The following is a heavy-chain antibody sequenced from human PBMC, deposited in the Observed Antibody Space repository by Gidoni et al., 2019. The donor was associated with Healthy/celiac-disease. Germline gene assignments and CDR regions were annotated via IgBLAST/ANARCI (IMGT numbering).Heavy chain of an antibody. D-gene: IGHD3-3*01. Sequence: QVQLVQSGAEVKTPGSSVKVSCKASGGTFSSYAISWVRQAPGQGLEWMGGIIPIFGTANYAQKFQGRVTITADESTSTAYMELSSLRSEDTAVYYCARVVLQDFWSGYSQYYFDYWGQGTLVTVSS. V-gene: IGHV1-69*01. J-gene: IGHJ4*02. CDR1: GGTFSSYA. CDR2: IIPIFGTA. CDR3: ARVVLQDFWSGYSQYYFDY.